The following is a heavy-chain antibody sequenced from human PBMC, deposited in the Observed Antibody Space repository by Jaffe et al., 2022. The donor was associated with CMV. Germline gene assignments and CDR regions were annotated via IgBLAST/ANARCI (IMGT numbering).Heavy chain of an antibody. CDR2: ISSSSSYI. CDR3: ARYGSGSYLYYYYGMDV. V-gene: IGHV3-21*01. J-gene: IGHJ6*02. D-gene: IGHD3-10*01. CDR1: GFTFSSYS. Sequence: EVQLVESGGGLVKPGGSLRLSCAASGFTFSSYSMNWVRQAPGKGLEWVSSISSSSSYIYYADSVKGRFTISRDNAKNSLYLQMNSLRAEDTAVYYCARYGSGSYLYYYYGMDVWGQGTTVTVSS.